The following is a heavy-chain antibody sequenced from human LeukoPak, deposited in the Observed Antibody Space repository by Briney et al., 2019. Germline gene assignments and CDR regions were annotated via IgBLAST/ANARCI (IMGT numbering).Heavy chain of an antibody. CDR3: ARQDSSGYYYEGYFQH. CDR2: IYTSGST. D-gene: IGHD3-22*01. CDR1: GGSISSGSYY. Sequence: PSETLSLTCTVSGGSISSGSYYWSWIRQPAGKGLEWIGRIYTSGSTNYNPSLKSRVTISVDTSKNQFSLELRSVTAADTVVYYCARQDSSGYYYEGYFQHWGQGTLVTVSS. V-gene: IGHV4-61*02. J-gene: IGHJ1*01.